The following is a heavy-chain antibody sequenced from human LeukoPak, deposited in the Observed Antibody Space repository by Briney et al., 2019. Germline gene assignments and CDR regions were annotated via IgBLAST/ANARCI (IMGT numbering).Heavy chain of an antibody. CDR3: ARSDTPLSAFDI. Sequence: GGSLRLSCAASGFTFSSYSMNWVRQAPGKGLEWVSSISSSSSYIYYADSVKGRFTISRDNAKNSLYLQVNSLRAEDTAVYYCARSDTPLSAFDIWGQGTMVTVSS. CDR2: ISSSSSYI. V-gene: IGHV3-21*01. CDR1: GFTFSSYS. J-gene: IGHJ3*02. D-gene: IGHD5-18*01.